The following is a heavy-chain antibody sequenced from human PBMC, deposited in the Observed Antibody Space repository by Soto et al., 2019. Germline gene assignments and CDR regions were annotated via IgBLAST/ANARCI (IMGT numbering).Heavy chain of an antibody. Sequence: GGSLRLSCAASGFTFSSYAMSWVRQAPGKGLEWVSAISGSGGSTYYADSVKGRFTISRDNSKNTLYLQMNSLRAEDTAVYYCAKDGTTVLGYYYGMDVWGQGTTVTVSS. D-gene: IGHD4-17*01. CDR2: ISGSGGST. V-gene: IGHV3-23*01. CDR1: GFTFSSYA. CDR3: AKDGTTVLGYYYGMDV. J-gene: IGHJ6*02.